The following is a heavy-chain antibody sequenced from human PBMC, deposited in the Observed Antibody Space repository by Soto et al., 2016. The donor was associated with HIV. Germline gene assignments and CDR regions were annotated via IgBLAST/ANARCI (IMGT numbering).Heavy chain of an antibody. J-gene: IGHJ3*01. CDR1: GYTFTNYG. V-gene: IGHV1-2*02. D-gene: IGHD3-16*01. CDR3: AREGGVPGAFDF. CDR2: INPNSGGT. Sequence: QVQLVQSGAEVKKPGASVKVSCKASGYTFTNYGISWVRQAPGQGLEWMGWINPNSGGTNYAQKFQGRVTMTRDTSISTAYMDLSRLRSDDTAVYYCAREGGVPGAFDFWGQGTMVTVSS.